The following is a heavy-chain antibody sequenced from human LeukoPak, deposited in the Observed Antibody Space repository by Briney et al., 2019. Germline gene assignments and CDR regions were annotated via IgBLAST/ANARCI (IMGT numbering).Heavy chain of an antibody. CDR2: IYSDGTST. Sequence: GGSLRLSCAASGFTLSSYWMHWVRQAPGKGLLWVSRIYSDGTSTDYADSVKGRFTISRDNAKNTLYLQMNSLRAEDTAVYYCARHPGGNYPYYFDYWGQGTLVTVSS. J-gene: IGHJ4*02. V-gene: IGHV3-74*01. CDR3: ARHPGGNYPYYFDY. D-gene: IGHD1-26*01. CDR1: GFTLSSYW.